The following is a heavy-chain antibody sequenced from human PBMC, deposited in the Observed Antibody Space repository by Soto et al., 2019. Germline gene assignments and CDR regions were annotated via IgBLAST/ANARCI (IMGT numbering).Heavy chain of an antibody. J-gene: IGHJ4*02. D-gene: IGHD4-17*01. Sequence: PGESLKISCKGSGDRFTSYWIGWVRQMPGKGLEWMGIIYPGDSDTRYSPSFQGQVTISADKSISTAYLQWSSLKASDTAMYYCARRITVTPYYFDYWGQGTLVTVSS. CDR1: GDRFTSYW. V-gene: IGHV5-51*01. CDR3: ARRITVTPYYFDY. CDR2: IYPGDSDT.